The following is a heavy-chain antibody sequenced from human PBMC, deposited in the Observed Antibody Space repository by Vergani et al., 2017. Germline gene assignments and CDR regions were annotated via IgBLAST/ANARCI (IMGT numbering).Heavy chain of an antibody. D-gene: IGHD6-13*01. CDR1: GFTLNTYG. Sequence: VQILQSGGGVVQPGGSLRLSCTLSGFTLNTYGMHWVRQVPGKGLEWVSGILRETGSIGYADSVRGRFTISRDNAKNTLYLQMNSLRPEDTALYYCTKDWGSRTAGLAYWGQGTPVTVSS. CDR3: TKDWGSRTAGLAY. CDR2: ILRETGSI. J-gene: IGHJ4*02. V-gene: IGHV3-9*01.